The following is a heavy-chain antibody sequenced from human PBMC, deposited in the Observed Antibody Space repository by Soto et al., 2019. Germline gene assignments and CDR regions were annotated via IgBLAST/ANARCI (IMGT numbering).Heavy chain of an antibody. Sequence: QVQLVESGGGVVQPGRSLRLSCAASGFTFSSYAMHWVRQAPGKGLEWVAVISYDGSNKYYADSVKGRFTISRDNSKNTLYLQMNSLRAEDTAVYYCARDPGAVAGIIDYWGQGTLVTVSS. V-gene: IGHV3-30-3*01. CDR2: ISYDGSNK. CDR3: ARDPGAVAGIIDY. J-gene: IGHJ4*02. D-gene: IGHD6-19*01. CDR1: GFTFSSYA.